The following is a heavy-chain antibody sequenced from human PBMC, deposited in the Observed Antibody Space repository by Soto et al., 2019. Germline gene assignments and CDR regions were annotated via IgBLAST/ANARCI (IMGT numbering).Heavy chain of an antibody. CDR3: ARGTYSGSYEDLTPNDY. J-gene: IGHJ4*02. D-gene: IGHD1-26*01. CDR1: GGTFSSYA. CDR2: IIPIFGTA. V-gene: IGHV1-69*01. Sequence: QVQLVQSGAEVKKPGSSVKVSCKASGGTFSSYAISWVRQAPGQGLEWMGGIIPIFGTANYAQKFKGRVTITEDESTSTAYMELSSLRSEDTAVYYCARGTYSGSYEDLTPNDYWGQGTLVTVSS.